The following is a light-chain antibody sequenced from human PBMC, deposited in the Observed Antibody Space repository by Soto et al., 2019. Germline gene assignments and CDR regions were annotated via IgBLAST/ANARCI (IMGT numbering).Light chain of an antibody. CDR2: ASS. V-gene: IGKV3-20*01. J-gene: IGKJ5*01. CDR3: QLYGISPH. Sequence: EIVMTQSPATLSVSPGERATLYCKTSQSRGSNFLAWYQHKPGQAPRLLIYASSNRATGIPDRFSGSASGTDFTLTINRLEPEGFAVYYCQLYGISPHFGQGTRLEIK. CDR1: QSRGSNF.